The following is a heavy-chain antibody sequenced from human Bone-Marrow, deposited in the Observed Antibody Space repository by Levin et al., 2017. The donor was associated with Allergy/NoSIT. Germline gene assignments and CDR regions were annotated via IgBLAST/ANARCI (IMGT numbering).Heavy chain of an antibody. CDR1: GFTFTSYA. V-gene: IGHV3-23*01. D-gene: IGHD3-22*01. CDR3: AKDRYYDRWRDACDS. CDR2: ISGSGGST. J-gene: IGHJ3*02. Sequence: PGGSLRLSCAASGFTFTSYAMSWVRQAPGKGLEWVSAISGSGGSTYYADSVKGRFTISRDNSKNTLYLQMNSLRAEDTAVYYCAKDRYYDRWRDACDSWGQGTMVTVSS.